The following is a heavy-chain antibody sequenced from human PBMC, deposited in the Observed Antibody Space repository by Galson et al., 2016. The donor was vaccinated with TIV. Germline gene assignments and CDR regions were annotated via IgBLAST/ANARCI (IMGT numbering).Heavy chain of an antibody. CDR1: GGSISSRGYY. CDR3: VRGLLDTSGYYPPPDAFDI. Sequence: TLSLTCTVSGGSISSRGYYWSWIRQHPGKGLEWIGYIYYSGSTYYSPSLKSRLTISLDTSKNQFSLKLNSVTAADTAVYYCVRGLLDTSGYYPPPDAFDIRGQGTMVTVSS. V-gene: IGHV4-31*03. CDR2: IYYSGST. D-gene: IGHD3-22*01. J-gene: IGHJ3*02.